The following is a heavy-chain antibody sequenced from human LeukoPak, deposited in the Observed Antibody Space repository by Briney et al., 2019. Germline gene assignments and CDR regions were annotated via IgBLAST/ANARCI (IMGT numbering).Heavy chain of an antibody. CDR1: GGSISSTSYY. Sequence: SETLSLTCTVSGGSISSTSYYWGWIRQPPGKGLEWIGNIYYSGSTYYNPSLNSRVTISVDTSKNQFSLKLSSVTAADTAVYYCARHVSGYWGQGTLVTVSS. CDR2: IYYSGST. V-gene: IGHV4-39*01. J-gene: IGHJ4*02. D-gene: IGHD3-10*01. CDR3: ARHVSGY.